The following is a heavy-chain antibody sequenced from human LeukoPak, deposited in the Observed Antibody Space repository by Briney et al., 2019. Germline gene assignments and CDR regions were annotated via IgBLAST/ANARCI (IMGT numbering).Heavy chain of an antibody. CDR2: INPNSGGT. Sequence: AASVKVSCKASGYTFTGYYMHWVRQGPGQGLEWMGWINPNSGGTNYAQKFQGRVTMTRDTSITTAYMELSRLRSDDTAVYYCARDIGYSSGWTGRSYYFDYWGQGTLVTVSS. CDR1: GYTFTGYY. J-gene: IGHJ4*02. CDR3: ARDIGYSSGWTGRSYYFDY. V-gene: IGHV1-2*02. D-gene: IGHD6-19*01.